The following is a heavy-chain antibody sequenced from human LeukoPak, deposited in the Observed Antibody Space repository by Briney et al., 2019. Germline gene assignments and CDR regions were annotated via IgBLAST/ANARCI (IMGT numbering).Heavy chain of an antibody. CDR2: IKQDGSEK. CDR1: GFTFSGYW. CDR3: ARDFYYYIDV. J-gene: IGHJ6*03. Sequence: GGSLRLSCTASGFTFSGYWMTWVGRAPGRGRGWVANIKQDGSEKHYVDSVRGRFTISRENAKNSLYLQMNSLRAEDTAVYYCARDFYYYIDVWGKGTTVTVSS. V-gene: IGHV3-7*01.